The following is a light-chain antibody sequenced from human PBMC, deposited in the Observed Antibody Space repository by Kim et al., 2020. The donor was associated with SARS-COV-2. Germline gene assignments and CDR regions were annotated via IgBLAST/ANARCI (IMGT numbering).Light chain of an antibody. J-gene: IGKJ2*01. Sequence: DIMMTQSPDSLTVSLGERATINCKSSQNLLYSSNNRNYLTWYQQKPGQPPKLLIYWASTRESGVPDRFGGSGSGTDFTLTISSLQAEDVAVYYCQQYYSIPYTFGQGTKLEI. CDR1: QNLLYSSNNRNY. CDR2: WAS. CDR3: QQYYSIPYT. V-gene: IGKV4-1*01.